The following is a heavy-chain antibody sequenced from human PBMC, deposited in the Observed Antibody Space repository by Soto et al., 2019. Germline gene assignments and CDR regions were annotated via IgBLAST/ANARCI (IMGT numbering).Heavy chain of an antibody. CDR3: ARVPSP. Sequence: SETLSLTCDVSGDTISTGGYTWAWIRQPPGKALEWIGYIYHSGSTYYNPSLKSRVTISVDRSKNQFSLKLSSVTAADTAVYYCARVPSPWGQGTLVTVSS. J-gene: IGHJ5*02. V-gene: IGHV4-30-2*01. CDR2: IYHSGST. CDR1: GDTISTGGYT.